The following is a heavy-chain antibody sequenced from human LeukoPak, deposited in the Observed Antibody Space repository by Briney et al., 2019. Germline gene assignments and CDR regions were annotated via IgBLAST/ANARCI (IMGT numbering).Heavy chain of an antibody. CDR1: GGTFSSYA. D-gene: IGHD3-22*01. V-gene: IGHV1-69*13. CDR2: IIPIFGTA. CDR3: ARDMYYDSSGYPLDY. J-gene: IGHJ4*02. Sequence: SVKVSCKASGGTFSSYAISWVRQAPGQGLEWMGGIIPIFGTANYAQKFQGRVTITADESTSTAYMELGSLRSEDTAVYYCARDMYYDSSGYPLDYWGQGTLVTVSS.